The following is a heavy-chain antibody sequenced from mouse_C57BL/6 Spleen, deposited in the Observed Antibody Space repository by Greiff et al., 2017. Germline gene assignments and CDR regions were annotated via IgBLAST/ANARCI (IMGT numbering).Heavy chain of an antibody. D-gene: IGHD2-1*01. Sequence: QVQLQQPGAELVKPGASVKLSCKASGYTFTSYWMHWVKQRPGRGLGWIGRIVPNSGGTKYNEKFKRKAKLTVDKPSSTAYMQLSSLTSEDSAVYYCAGGNYLAWFAYWGQGTLVTVSA. V-gene: IGHV1-72*01. CDR3: AGGNYLAWFAY. J-gene: IGHJ3*01. CDR1: GYTFTSYW. CDR2: IVPNSGGT.